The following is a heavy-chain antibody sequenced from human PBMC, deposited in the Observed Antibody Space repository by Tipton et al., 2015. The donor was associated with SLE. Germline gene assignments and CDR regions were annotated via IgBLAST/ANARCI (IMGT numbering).Heavy chain of an antibody. CDR1: GGSFSGYY. Sequence: TLFLTCAVYGGSFSGYYWSWIRQPPGKGLEWIGEINHRGSTNYNPSLKSRVTISVDTSKNQFSLKLSSVTAADTAVYYCAILYGSGSYPFDYWGQGTLVTVSS. CDR2: INHRGST. J-gene: IGHJ4*02. CDR3: AILYGSGSYPFDY. V-gene: IGHV4-34*01. D-gene: IGHD3-10*01.